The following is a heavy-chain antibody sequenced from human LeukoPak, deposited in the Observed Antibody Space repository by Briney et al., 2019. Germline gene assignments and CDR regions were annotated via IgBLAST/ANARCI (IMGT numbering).Heavy chain of an antibody. V-gene: IGHV4-39*01. CDR3: ARSVRGVIQYYFDY. Sequence: SETLSLTCTVSGGSISSSSYYWGWIRQPPGKGLEWIGSIYYSGSTYYNPSLKSRVTISVDTSKNQFSLKLSSVTAADTAVDYCARSVRGVIQYYFDYWGQGTLVTVSS. CDR2: IYYSGST. J-gene: IGHJ4*02. CDR1: GGSISSSSYY. D-gene: IGHD3-10*01.